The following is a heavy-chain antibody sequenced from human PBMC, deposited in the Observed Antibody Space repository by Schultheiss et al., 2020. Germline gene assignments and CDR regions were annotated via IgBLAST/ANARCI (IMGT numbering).Heavy chain of an antibody. Sequence: GGSLRLSCAASGFSFSSYRMNWVRQAPGKGLEWVSSISSSSSYIYYADSVKGRFTISRDNAKNSLYLQMNSLRAEDTAVYYCARGGQWLGDFDIWGQGTMVTVSS. J-gene: IGHJ3*02. D-gene: IGHD6-19*01. CDR1: GFSFSSYR. V-gene: IGHV3-21*01. CDR2: ISSSSSYI. CDR3: ARGGQWLGDFDI.